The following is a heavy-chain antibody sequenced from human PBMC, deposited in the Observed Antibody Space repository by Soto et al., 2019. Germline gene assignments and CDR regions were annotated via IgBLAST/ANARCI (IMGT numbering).Heavy chain of an antibody. CDR2: INAGNGNT. D-gene: IGHD2-2*01. CDR3: ARGGYCSSTSCPPYYYYYYMDV. V-gene: IGHV1-3*01. Sequence: ASVKVSCKASGYPFTSSAMHWVRQAPGQRLEWMGWINAGNGNTKYSQKFQGRVTITRDTSASTAYMELSSLRSEDTAVYYCARGGYCSSTSCPPYYYYYYMDVWGKGTTVTVSS. J-gene: IGHJ6*03. CDR1: GYPFTSSA.